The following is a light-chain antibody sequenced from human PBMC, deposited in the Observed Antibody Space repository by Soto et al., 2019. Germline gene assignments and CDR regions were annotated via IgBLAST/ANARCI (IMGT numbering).Light chain of an antibody. J-gene: IGLJ2*01. V-gene: IGLV2-14*01. CDR1: SSDVGNYNY. Sequence: QSALTQPASVSGSPGQSITLSCTGTSSDVGNYNYVSWHQQHPGRAPKLMIYDVNNRPSGVSNRFSGSKSGNAASLTISGLHAEDEGDYYCSSYTSSSTLVFGGGTKLTVL. CDR2: DVN. CDR3: SSYTSSSTLV.